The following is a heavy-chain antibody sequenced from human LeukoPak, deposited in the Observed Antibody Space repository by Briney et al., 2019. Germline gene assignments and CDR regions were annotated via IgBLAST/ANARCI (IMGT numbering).Heavy chain of an antibody. V-gene: IGHV4-39*01. J-gene: IGHJ6*03. CDR1: GGSISSSSYY. CDR2: LYYSGST. Sequence: SETLSLTCNVSGGSISSSSYYWGWMRQPPGKGLEWIGSLYYSGSTYYNPSLKSRATISGDTSKSHFSLSLTSVTTADTAVYYCARQGNGDYYFYYYMDVWGKGTTVTVSS. CDR3: ARQGNGDYYFYYYMDV. D-gene: IGHD4-17*01.